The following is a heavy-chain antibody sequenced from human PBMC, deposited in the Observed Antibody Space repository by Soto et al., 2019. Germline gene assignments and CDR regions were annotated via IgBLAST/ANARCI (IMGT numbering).Heavy chain of an antibody. D-gene: IGHD3-10*01. CDR3: ARDPSMVRGVSSYYGMGV. Sequence: GGSLRLSCAASGFTFSSYAMSWVRQAPGKGLEWVSAISGSGGSTYYADSVKGRFTISRDNSKNTLYLQMNSLRDEGTAVYYCARDPSMVRGVSSYYGMGVWGQGTTVTVSS. CDR2: ISGSGGST. CDR1: GFTFSSYA. J-gene: IGHJ6*02. V-gene: IGHV3-23*01.